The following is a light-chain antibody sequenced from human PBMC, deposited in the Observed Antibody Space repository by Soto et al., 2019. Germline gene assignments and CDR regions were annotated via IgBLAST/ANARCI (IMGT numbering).Light chain of an antibody. V-gene: IGKV3-11*01. J-gene: IGKJ1*01. Sequence: EIMLTQSPHTLSLSPGNRATLSCRASQSVSTYLAWYQQKPGQPPRLLIYDASNRATGIPARFSGSGSGTDFTLTISSLEPEDFAVYYCQQPSNWPPTFGQGTKV. CDR2: DAS. CDR3: QQPSNWPPT. CDR1: QSVSTY.